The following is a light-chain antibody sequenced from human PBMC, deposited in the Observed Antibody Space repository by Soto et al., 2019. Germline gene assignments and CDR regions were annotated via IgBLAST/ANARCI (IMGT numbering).Light chain of an antibody. CDR3: CSYVGTYHPDWV. CDR2: DVI. CDR1: SSDVGDYNY. J-gene: IGLJ3*02. V-gene: IGLV2-11*01. Sequence: QSALTQPRSVSGSPGQSVTISCTGISSDVGDYNYVSWYQHHPGKAPKLVIYDVIKRPSGFPDRFFGSKSGNTASLTISGLQAYDEAEYYCCSYVGTYHPDWVFGGRTKLTVL.